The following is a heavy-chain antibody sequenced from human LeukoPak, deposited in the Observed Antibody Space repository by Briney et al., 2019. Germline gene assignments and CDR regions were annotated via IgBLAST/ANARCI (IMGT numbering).Heavy chain of an antibody. CDR2: INPSGGNT. CDR1: GYTFTSYY. J-gene: IGHJ5*02. V-gene: IGHV1-46*01. D-gene: IGHD3-22*01. Sequence: GASVKVSCKASGYTFTSYYMHWVRQAPGQGLEWMGIINPSGGNTNYAQKLQGRVTMTTDTSTSTAYMELRSLRSDDTAVYYCARDRAYYYDSILNWFDPWGQGTLVTVSS. CDR3: ARDRAYYYDSILNWFDP.